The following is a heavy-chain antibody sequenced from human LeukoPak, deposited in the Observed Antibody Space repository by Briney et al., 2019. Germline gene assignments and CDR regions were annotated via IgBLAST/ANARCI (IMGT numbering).Heavy chain of an antibody. V-gene: IGHV3-21*01. D-gene: IGHD3-22*01. CDR2: ISSTSGYI. CDR1: GLSFSSYT. J-gene: IGHJ3*02. CDR3: ARESYDSSGYYPRIDAFDI. Sequence: GGSLRLSCAPSGLSFSSYTIHWVHQAPGKGLEWVSSISSTSGYIHYADSVKGRFTISRDNAKNSLYLQMNSLRAEDTAVYYCARESYDSSGYYPRIDAFDIWGQGTMVTVSS.